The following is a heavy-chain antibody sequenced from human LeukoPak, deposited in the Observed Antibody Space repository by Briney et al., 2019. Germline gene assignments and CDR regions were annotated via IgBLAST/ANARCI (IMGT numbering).Heavy chain of an antibody. CDR3: ARILGYGGYDSPFDY. J-gene: IGHJ4*02. D-gene: IGHD5-12*01. CDR2: IKQDGSDK. Sequence: GGSLRLSCAASGFTFSSYWMSWVRQAPGKGLEWVANIKQDGSDKYYVDSVKGRFTISRDNAENSLYLQMNSLRAEDTAVYYCARILGYGGYDSPFDYWGQGTLVTVSS. V-gene: IGHV3-7*01. CDR1: GFTFSSYW.